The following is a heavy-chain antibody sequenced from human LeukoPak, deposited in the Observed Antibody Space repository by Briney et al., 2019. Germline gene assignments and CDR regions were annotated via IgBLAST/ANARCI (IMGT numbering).Heavy chain of an antibody. CDR2: INTDGSST. D-gene: IGHD1-14*01. CDR3: ASRTGVY. V-gene: IGHV3-74*01. J-gene: IGHJ4*02. Sequence: GGPLRLSCAASRFTLSSYWMHWVRQAPGKGLVWVSRINTDGSSTNYADSVKGRFTISRDNAMNTLYLQMNNLRAEDTAVYYCASRTGVYWGQGTLVSVSS. CDR1: RFTLSSYW.